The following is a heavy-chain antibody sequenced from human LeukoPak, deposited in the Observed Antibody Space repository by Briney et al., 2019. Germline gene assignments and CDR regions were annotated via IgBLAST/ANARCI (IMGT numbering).Heavy chain of an antibody. D-gene: IGHD3-3*01. CDR1: GGSISSSSYY. Sequence: SETLSLTCTVSGGSISSSSYYWGWIRQPPGKGLEWIGSIYYSGSTYYNPSLKSRVTISVDTSKNQFSLKLSSVTAADTAVYYCARGPIGIFGVVIPHDAFDIWGQGTMVTVSS. CDR3: ARGPIGIFGVVIPHDAFDI. CDR2: IYYSGST. J-gene: IGHJ3*02. V-gene: IGHV4-39*07.